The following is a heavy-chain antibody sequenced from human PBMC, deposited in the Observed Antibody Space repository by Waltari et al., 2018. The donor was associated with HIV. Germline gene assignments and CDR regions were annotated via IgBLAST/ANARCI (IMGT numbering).Heavy chain of an antibody. D-gene: IGHD2-21*01. J-gene: IGHJ4*02. Sequence: GGGLARPGGSLRLSCEASGFSFTYAHLSWVRQAPGKGLEWVGRIKSGWDGGTSEFAAAVKGRFSITRHDTTNMLYLQMDALKEEDTGVYCCKHEDSGRDQWGQGSRVTVSS. V-gene: IGHV3-15*01. CDR2: IKSGWDGGTS. CDR3: KHEDSGRDQ. CDR1: GFSFTYAH.